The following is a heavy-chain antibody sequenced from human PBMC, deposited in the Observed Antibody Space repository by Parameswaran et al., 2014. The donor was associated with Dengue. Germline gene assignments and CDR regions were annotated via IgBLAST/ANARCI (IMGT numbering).Heavy chain of an antibody. CDR3: ARDVLQFLEWSIYYYGMDV. D-gene: IGHD3-3*01. Sequence: GSLRLSCAASGFTFSSYSMNWVRQAPGKGLEWVSSISSSSSYIYYADSVKGRFTISRDNAKNSLYLQMNSLRAEDTAVYYCARDVLQFLEWSIYYYGMDVWGQGTTVTVSS. CDR2: ISSSSSYI. J-gene: IGHJ6*02. CDR1: GFTFSSYS. V-gene: IGHV3-21*01.